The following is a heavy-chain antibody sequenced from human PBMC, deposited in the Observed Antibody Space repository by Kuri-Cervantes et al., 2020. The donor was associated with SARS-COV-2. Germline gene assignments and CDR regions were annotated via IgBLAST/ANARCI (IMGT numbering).Heavy chain of an antibody. Sequence: GSLRLSCTVSGYSISSGYYWGWTRQPPGKGLGWIGSIYHSGSTYYNPSLKSRVTISVDTSKNQFSLKLSTVTAADTAVYYCARSVGGGSYDPVEFDYFDYWGQGTLVTVSS. CDR2: IYHSGST. CDR3: ARSVGGGSYDPVEFDYFDY. J-gene: IGHJ4*02. V-gene: IGHV4-38-2*02. CDR1: GYSISSGYY. D-gene: IGHD1-26*01.